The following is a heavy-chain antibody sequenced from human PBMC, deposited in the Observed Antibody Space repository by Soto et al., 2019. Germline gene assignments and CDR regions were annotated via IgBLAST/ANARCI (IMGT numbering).Heavy chain of an antibody. Sequence: PSETLSLTCTVSGGSISTGGYYWNWIRQHPGKGLEWIGYFYYSGSTYYNPSLKSRITISINTSKNHFSLKLSSVTAADTAVYYCARSVFPWGQGTLVTVSS. J-gene: IGHJ5*02. V-gene: IGHV4-31*03. CDR2: FYYSGST. CDR1: GGSISTGGYY. CDR3: ARSVFP.